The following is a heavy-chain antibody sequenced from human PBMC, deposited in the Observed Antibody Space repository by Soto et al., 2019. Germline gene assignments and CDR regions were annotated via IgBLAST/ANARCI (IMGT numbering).Heavy chain of an antibody. J-gene: IGHJ3*02. Sequence: ASVKVSCKASGYTFTSYYMHWVRQAPGQGLEWMGIINPSGGSTSYAQKFQGRVTMTRDTSTSTVYMELSSLRFEDTAVYYCATRRPGYCSGGSCYPDAFDIWGQGTMVTVSS. D-gene: IGHD2-15*01. CDR1: GYTFTSYY. CDR2: INPSGGST. CDR3: ATRRPGYCSGGSCYPDAFDI. V-gene: IGHV1-46*03.